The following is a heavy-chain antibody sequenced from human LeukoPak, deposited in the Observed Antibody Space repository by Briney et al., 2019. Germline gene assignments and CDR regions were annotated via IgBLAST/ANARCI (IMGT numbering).Heavy chain of an antibody. J-gene: IGHJ3*02. Sequence: PSQTLSLTCTVSGGSISSGGYYWSWIRQHPGQGLEWIGYIYYSGSTYYNPSLKSRVTISVDTSKNQFSLKLSSVTAADTAVYYCARTPLELDAFDIWGQGTMVTVSS. CDR2: IYYSGST. CDR3: ARTPLELDAFDI. V-gene: IGHV4-31*03. CDR1: GGSISSGGYY. D-gene: IGHD1-7*01.